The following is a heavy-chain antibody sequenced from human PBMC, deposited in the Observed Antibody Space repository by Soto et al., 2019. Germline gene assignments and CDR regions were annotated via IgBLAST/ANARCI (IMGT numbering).Heavy chain of an antibody. CDR2: ISSSGSTI. Sequence: GKYLKRVSYISSSGSTIYYADSVKGRFTISRDNAKTSLYLQMNSLRAEDTAVYYCARDFFFWKQNTEYDFYLGM. CDR3: ARDFFFWKQNTEYDFYLGM. V-gene: IGHV3-48*03. J-gene: IGHJ6*01. D-gene: IGHD3-3*01.